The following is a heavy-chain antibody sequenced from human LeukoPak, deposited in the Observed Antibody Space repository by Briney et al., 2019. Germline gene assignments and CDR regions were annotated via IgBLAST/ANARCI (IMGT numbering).Heavy chain of an antibody. V-gene: IGHV3-23*01. J-gene: IGHJ4*02. CDR1: GFTFSRHA. D-gene: IGHD2-2*01. CDR2: ISHSGGST. CDR3: AKDGYDSPNDFDN. Sequence: PGGSLRLSCAASGFTFSRHAMNWVRQAPGKGLEWVSGISHSGGSTYYADSVKGRFTISRDNSKSTLYLQMNSLRAEDTAVYYCAKDGYDSPNDFDNWGQGTLVTVSS.